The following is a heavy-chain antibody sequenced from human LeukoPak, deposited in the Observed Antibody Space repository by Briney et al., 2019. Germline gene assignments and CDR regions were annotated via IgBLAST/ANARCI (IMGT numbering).Heavy chain of an antibody. Sequence: GGSLRLSCVASGFTFSNFAISWVRQAPGKGLEWVSLIIGSSGDTFYADSVKGRFSISRDNSKNRLYLQMNSLRAEDTALYYCVEGAYDYIEMGYFDYWGQGTLVTVSS. CDR1: GFTFSNFA. CDR2: IIGSSGDT. CDR3: VEGAYDYIEMGYFDY. V-gene: IGHV3-23*01. D-gene: IGHD5-12*01. J-gene: IGHJ4*02.